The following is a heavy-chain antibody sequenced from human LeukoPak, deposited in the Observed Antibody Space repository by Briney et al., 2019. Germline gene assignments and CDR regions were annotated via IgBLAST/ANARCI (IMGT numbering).Heavy chain of an antibody. V-gene: IGHV3-15*01. D-gene: IGHD3-22*01. CDR1: GFTFSSYA. J-gene: IGHJ4*02. CDR2: IKSKTDGGTT. Sequence: PGGSLRLSCAASGFTFSSYAMSWVRQAPGKGLEWVGRIKSKTDGGTTDYAAPVKGRFTISRDDSKNTLYLQMNSLKTEDTAVYYCTTDDYYDSSGYTGYFDYWGQGTLVTVSS. CDR3: TTDDYYDSSGYTGYFDY.